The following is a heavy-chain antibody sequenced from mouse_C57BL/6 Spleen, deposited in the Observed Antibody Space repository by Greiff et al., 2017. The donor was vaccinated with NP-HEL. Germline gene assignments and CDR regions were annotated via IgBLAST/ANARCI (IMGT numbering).Heavy chain of an antibody. CDR2: IRNLAYSI. J-gene: IGHJ1*03. V-gene: IGHV5-15*01. Sequence: EVQGVESGGGLVQPGGSLKLSCAASGFTFSDYGMAWVRQAPRKGPEWVPFIRNLAYSIYYADTVTGGFTISRENAKNTLYLEMSSLRSEDTAMYYCARGYGNYWYFDVWGTGTTVTVSS. D-gene: IGHD2-1*01. CDR3: ARGYGNYWYFDV. CDR1: GFTFSDYG.